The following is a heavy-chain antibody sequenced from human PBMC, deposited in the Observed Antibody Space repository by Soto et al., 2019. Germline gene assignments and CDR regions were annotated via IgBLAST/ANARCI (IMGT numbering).Heavy chain of an antibody. CDR2: ISGSGGST. V-gene: IGHV3-23*01. CDR3: AKDLSITIFGVVIIFDY. D-gene: IGHD3-3*01. CDR1: GFTFSSYA. Sequence: EGSLRLSCAASGFTFSSYAMSWVRQAPGKGLEWVSAISGSGGSTYYADSVKGRFTISRDNSKNTLYLQMNSLRAEDTAVYYCAKDLSITIFGVVIIFDYWGQGTLVTVSS. J-gene: IGHJ4*02.